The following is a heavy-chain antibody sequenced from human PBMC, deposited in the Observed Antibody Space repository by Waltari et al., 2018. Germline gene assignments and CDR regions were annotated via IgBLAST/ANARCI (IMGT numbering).Heavy chain of an antibody. V-gene: IGHV4-39*01. CDR1: GVSITSNRHY. CDR3: ATNIWALVGTAAFDV. J-gene: IGHJ3*01. Sequence: QLQLQESGPRLVRPSETLSLICRVSGVSITSNRHYWAWLRQSPGQGLGWIGTVSYRGNNYLSPFLKGRIFVTKGQFKNQVSPEFGSVTAGDMAVYFWATNIWALVGTAAFDVLGQGKMVTVSS. CDR2: VSYRGNN. D-gene: IGHD1-1*01.